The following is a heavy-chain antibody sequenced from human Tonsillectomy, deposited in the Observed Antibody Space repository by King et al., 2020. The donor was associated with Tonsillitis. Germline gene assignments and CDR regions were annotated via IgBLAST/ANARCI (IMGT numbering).Heavy chain of an antibody. D-gene: IGHD1-26*01. J-gene: IGHJ3*02. CDR3: ARDSGADAFDI. CDR1: GFTFSSYS. Sequence: VQLVESGGGLVQPGGSLRLSCAASGFTFSSYSMNWVRQAPGKGLEWVSYISSSSSTIYYADSVKGRFTISRDNAKNSLYLQMNSLRAEDTAVYYCARDSGADAFDIWGQGTMVTVSS. CDR2: ISSSSSTI. V-gene: IGHV3-48*01.